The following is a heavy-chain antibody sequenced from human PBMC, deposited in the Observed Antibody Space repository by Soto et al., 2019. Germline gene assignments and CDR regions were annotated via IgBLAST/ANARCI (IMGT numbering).Heavy chain of an antibody. CDR1: GFTFSSYA. CDR3: AKDGKLAYDYVWGSYRSGY. D-gene: IGHD3-16*02. V-gene: IGHV3-23*01. CDR2: ISGSGGST. J-gene: IGHJ4*02. Sequence: LRLSCAASGFTFSSYAMSWVRQAPGKGLEWGSAISGSGGSTYYADSVKGRFTISRDNSKNTLYLQMNSLRAEDTAVYYCAKDGKLAYDYVWGSYRSGYWGQGTLVTVSS.